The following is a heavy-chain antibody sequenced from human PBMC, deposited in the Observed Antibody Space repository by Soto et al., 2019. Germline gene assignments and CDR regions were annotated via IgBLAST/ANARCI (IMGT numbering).Heavy chain of an antibody. CDR1: GGSISSYY. J-gene: IGHJ4*02. CDR2: IHYSEST. Sequence: ASETLSLTCTVSGGSISSYYWSWIRQPPGKGLEWLGYIHYSESTNYNPSLKSRVTISLDTSKNQFSLNLSSVTAADTAVYYCARNEDSISDSSGYFYYWGQGTLVTVSS. V-gene: IGHV4-59*01. CDR3: ARNEDSISDSSGYFYY. D-gene: IGHD3-22*01.